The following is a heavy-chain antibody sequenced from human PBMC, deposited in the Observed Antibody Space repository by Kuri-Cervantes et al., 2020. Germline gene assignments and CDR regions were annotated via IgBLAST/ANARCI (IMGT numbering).Heavy chain of an antibody. D-gene: IGHD2-8*01. CDR2: ISYDGSNK. V-gene: IGHV3-30*18. CDR3: AKEDCTNGVCYIGYFDY. CDR1: GFTFSSYD. Sequence: GGSLRLSCAASGFTFSSYDMHWVRQAPGKGLGWVAVISYDGSNKDYADSVKGRFTISRDNSKNTLYLQMNSLRAEDTAVYYCAKEDCTNGVCYIGYFDYWGQGTLVTVSS. J-gene: IGHJ4*02.